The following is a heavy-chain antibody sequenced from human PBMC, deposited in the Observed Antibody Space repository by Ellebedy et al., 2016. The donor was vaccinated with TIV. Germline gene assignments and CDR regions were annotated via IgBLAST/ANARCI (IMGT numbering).Heavy chain of an antibody. D-gene: IGHD4-17*01. CDR3: ARNNGDYWTAVDQKYNWFDP. V-gene: IGHV1-2*02. CDR2: INPNSGGT. Sequence: ASVKVSXKASGYTFTGYYMHWVRQAPGQGLEWMGWINPNSGGTNYAQKFQGRVTMTRDTSISTAYMELSRLRSDDTAVYYCARNNGDYWTAVDQKYNWFDPWGQGTLVTVSS. CDR1: GYTFTGYY. J-gene: IGHJ5*02.